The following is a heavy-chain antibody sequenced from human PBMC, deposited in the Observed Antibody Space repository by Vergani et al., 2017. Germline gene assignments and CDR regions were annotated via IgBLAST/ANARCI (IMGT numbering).Heavy chain of an antibody. Sequence: QVQLVQSGAEVKKPGSSVKVSCKASGGTFSSYAISWVRQAPGQGLEWMGGIIPIFGTANYAQKFQGRVTITADESTSTAYMELSSLRSEDTAVYFCARALRPMNYDILTGYYRYDAFDIWGQGTMVTVSS. D-gene: IGHD3-9*01. CDR3: ARALRPMNYDILTGYYRYDAFDI. J-gene: IGHJ3*02. V-gene: IGHV1-69*01. CDR1: GGTFSSYA. CDR2: IIPIFGTA.